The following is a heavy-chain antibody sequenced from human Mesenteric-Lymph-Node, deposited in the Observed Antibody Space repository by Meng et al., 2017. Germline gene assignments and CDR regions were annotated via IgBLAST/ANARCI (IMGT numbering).Heavy chain of an antibody. CDR1: RFTFSSYE. CDR3: ASHLVSGDYVGVILGY. CDR2: ISTTGTTI. V-gene: IGHV3-48*03. Sequence: GGSLRLSCAASRFTFSSYEMNWVRQAPGKGLEWVSYISTTGTTIKYADSVKGRFTISRDNPKNSLYLQMNSLRVEDTAIYYCASHLVSGDYVGVILGYWGQGTLVTVSS. D-gene: IGHD4-17*01. J-gene: IGHJ4*02.